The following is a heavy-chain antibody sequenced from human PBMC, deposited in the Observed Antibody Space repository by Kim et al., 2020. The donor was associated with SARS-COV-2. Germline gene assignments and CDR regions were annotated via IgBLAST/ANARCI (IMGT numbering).Heavy chain of an antibody. D-gene: IGHD2-21*01. V-gene: IGHV3-21*01. CDR3: AREYSTSSYSYGIDV. J-gene: IGHJ6*02. Sequence: GGSLRLSCAASGFSFSTYTMNWVRQAPGKGLEWVSSISSEGGDIFYADSVKGRFTISRDNALNSLYLQMNSLRAEDMAVYYCAREYSTSSYSYGIDVWGQGTTVTVTS. CDR1: GFSFSTYT. CDR2: ISSEGGDI.